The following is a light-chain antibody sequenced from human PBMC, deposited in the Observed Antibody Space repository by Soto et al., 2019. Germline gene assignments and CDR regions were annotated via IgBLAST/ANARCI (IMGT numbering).Light chain of an antibody. V-gene: IGKV1-33*01. Sequence: DIQMTQSPSSLSASVGDRVTITCQASQDISNYLNWYQQKPGKAPKLLIYDTSNLETGVPSRFSGGGSGTDFTFTISPLQPEDIATYYCKQYENLPLTFGGGNRWIS. J-gene: IGKJ4*01. CDR3: KQYENLPLT. CDR1: QDISNY. CDR2: DTS.